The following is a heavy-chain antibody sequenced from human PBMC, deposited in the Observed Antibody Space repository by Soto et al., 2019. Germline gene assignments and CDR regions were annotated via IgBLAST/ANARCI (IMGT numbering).Heavy chain of an antibody. J-gene: IGHJ4*02. Sequence: PSETLSLTCTVSGGSVSRGSYYWSWIRQPPGKGLEGIGDIYYSGSTNYNPSLKSRVTISVDTSKNQFSLKLSSVTAADTAVYYCARARSLWFGELFWGQGTLVTVSS. CDR1: GGSVSRGSYY. V-gene: IGHV4-61*01. CDR3: ARARSLWFGELF. D-gene: IGHD3-10*01. CDR2: IYYSGST.